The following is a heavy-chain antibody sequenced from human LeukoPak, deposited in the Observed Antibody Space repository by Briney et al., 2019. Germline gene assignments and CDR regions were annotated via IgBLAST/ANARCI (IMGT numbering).Heavy chain of an antibody. Sequence: GESLKISCWGAAYIFSSYWIGRVRQMAGEGLEWMGIIYPGDSDNRYCPSFQGQVTTSADKSISTAYLQWSSMKASDTAMYYCARAYYDYVWGSYRQSTHFDYWGQGTLVTVSS. D-gene: IGHD3-16*02. J-gene: IGHJ4*02. CDR3: ARAYYDYVWGSYRQSTHFDY. CDR2: IYPGDSDN. V-gene: IGHV5-51*01. CDR1: AYIFSSYW.